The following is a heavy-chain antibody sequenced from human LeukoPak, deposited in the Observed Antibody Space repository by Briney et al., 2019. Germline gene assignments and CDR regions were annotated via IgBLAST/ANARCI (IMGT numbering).Heavy chain of an antibody. V-gene: IGHV4-61*01. CDR2: IYYCGST. CDR1: GGSVSSGSYY. J-gene: IGHJ4*02. Sequence: PSETLSLTCTVSGGSVSSGSYYWSWIRQPPGKGLEWIGYIYYCGSTNYNPSLKSRVTISVDTSKNQFSLKLSSVTAADTAVYYCARSPITYYYDSSGYFDYWGQGTLVTVSS. D-gene: IGHD3-22*01. CDR3: ARSPITYYYDSSGYFDY.